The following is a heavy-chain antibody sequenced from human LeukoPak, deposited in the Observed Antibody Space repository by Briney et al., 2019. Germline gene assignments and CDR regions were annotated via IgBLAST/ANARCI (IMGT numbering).Heavy chain of an antibody. Sequence: GASVKVSCKASGYTFTSYDINWVRQATGQGLEWMGWMNPNSGNTGYAQKFQGRVTITRNTSISTAYMELSSLRSEDTAVYYCARVLYNWNVGRGSVWFDPWGQGTLVTVSS. CDR1: GYTFTSYD. CDR3: ARVLYNWNVGRGSVWFDP. V-gene: IGHV1-8*01. J-gene: IGHJ5*02. D-gene: IGHD1-20*01. CDR2: MNPNSGNT.